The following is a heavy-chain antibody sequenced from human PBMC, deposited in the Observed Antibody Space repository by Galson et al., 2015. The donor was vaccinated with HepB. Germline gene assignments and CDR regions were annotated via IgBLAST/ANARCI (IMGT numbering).Heavy chain of an antibody. J-gene: IGHJ6*03. D-gene: IGHD2-2*01. CDR3: ARGWVVVVPAAAQDYYYYMDV. CDR1: GYTFTSYA. V-gene: IGHV7-4-1*02. Sequence: QSGAEVKKPGASVKVSCKASGYTFTSYAMNWVRQAPGQGLEWMGWINTNTGNPTYAQGFTGRFVFSLDTSVSTAYLQISSLKAEDTAVYYCARGWVVVVPAAAQDYYYYMDVGGTGTTVTVSS. CDR2: INTNTGNP.